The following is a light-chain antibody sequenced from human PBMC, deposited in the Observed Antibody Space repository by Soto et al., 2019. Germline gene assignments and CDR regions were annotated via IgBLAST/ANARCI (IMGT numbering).Light chain of an antibody. J-gene: IGLJ2*01. CDR3: SSYTRSSTHVV. CDR1: NSDVGGYDY. V-gene: IGLV2-14*01. Sequence: QSALTQPASVSGSPGQSITISCTGTNSDVGGYDYVSWYQQAPGKAPKLMIYEVTSRPSGVSNCFSGSKSGNTASLTISGLQAEDEADYYCSSYTRSSTHVVFGGGTKLTVL. CDR2: EVT.